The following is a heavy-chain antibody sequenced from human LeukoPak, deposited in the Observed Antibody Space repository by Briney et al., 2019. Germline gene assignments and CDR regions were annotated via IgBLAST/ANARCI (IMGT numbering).Heavy chain of an antibody. CDR2: IYYSGST. J-gene: IGHJ4*02. CDR3: ARGITMVRGAIDH. CDR1: GGSISSSSYY. Sequence: SETLSLTCTVSGGSISSSSYYWGWIRQPPGKGLEWIGSIYYSGSTYYNPSLKSRVTISVDTSKNQFSLKLSSVTAADTAVYYCARGITMVRGAIDHWGQGALVTVSS. D-gene: IGHD3-10*01. V-gene: IGHV4-39*07.